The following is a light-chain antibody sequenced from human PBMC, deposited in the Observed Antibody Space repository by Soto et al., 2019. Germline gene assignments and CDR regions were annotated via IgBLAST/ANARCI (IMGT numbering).Light chain of an antibody. J-gene: IGKJ5*01. Sequence: DIRMTQSPSTLSASVGDRVTITCRASQSISSWLACYQQKPGKAPKLLLYDASGLESGVPSRFSGSGSGTEFPLTISCLQPDEFATYYWQQYTSYCFFGQGTGLEIK. CDR1: QSISSW. CDR3: QQYTSYCF. V-gene: IGKV1-5*01. CDR2: DAS.